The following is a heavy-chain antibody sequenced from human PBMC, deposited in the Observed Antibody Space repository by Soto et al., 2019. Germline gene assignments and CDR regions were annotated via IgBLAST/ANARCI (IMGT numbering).Heavy chain of an antibody. J-gene: IGHJ6*03. D-gene: IGHD5-12*01. V-gene: IGHV1-69*10. CDR1: GGTFSSYA. CDR3: ATDPLYSGYDADYYYYYMDV. Sequence: SVKVSCKASGGTFSSYAISWVRQAPGQGLEWMGWINAINGNTNYSQKFQGRVTITTDTSTSTAYMELSSLRSEDTAVYYCATDPLYSGYDADYYYYYMDVWGKGTTVTVSS. CDR2: INAINGNT.